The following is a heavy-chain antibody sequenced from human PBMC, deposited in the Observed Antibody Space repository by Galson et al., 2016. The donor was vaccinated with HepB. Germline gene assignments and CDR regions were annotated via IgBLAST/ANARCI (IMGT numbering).Heavy chain of an antibody. CDR3: ARDLHSGAYTFGY. D-gene: IGHD1-26*01. J-gene: IGHJ4*02. CDR2: ITSSSTYI. Sequence: SLRLSCAASGFIFSTYSMNWVRQAPGKGLEWVSSITSSSTYIYYADSVRGRFTISRDNAKNSLYLEMNSLRDEDTAVYYCARDLHSGAYTFGYWGQGTLVTVSS. V-gene: IGHV3-21*01. CDR1: GFIFSTYS.